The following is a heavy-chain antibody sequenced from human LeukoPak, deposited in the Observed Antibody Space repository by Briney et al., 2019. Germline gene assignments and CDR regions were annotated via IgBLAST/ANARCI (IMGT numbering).Heavy chain of an antibody. CDR2: INHSGST. J-gene: IGHJ4*02. CDR3: ARSNMVRGVRALDY. CDR1: GGSFSGYY. Sequence: SETLSLTCAVYGGSFSGYYWSWIRQPPGKGLEWIGEINHSGSTNYNPSPKSRVTISVDTSKNQFSLKLSSVTAADTAVYYCARSNMVRGVRALDYWGQGTLVTVSS. V-gene: IGHV4-34*01. D-gene: IGHD3-10*01.